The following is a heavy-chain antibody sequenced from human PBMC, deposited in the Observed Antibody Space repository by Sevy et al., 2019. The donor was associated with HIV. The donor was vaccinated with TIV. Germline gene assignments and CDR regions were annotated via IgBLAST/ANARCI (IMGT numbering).Heavy chain of an antibody. CDR3: ARNTDSSGWYLDY. Sequence: GGSLRLSCAASGFTFSSYAMHWVRQAPGKGLEWVAVISYDGSNKYYEDSVKGRFTISRDNAKNTLYLQMNSLRAEDTAVYYCARNTDSSGWYLDYWGQGTLVTVSS. J-gene: IGHJ4*02. D-gene: IGHD6-19*01. CDR1: GFTFSSYA. V-gene: IGHV3-30-3*01. CDR2: ISYDGSNK.